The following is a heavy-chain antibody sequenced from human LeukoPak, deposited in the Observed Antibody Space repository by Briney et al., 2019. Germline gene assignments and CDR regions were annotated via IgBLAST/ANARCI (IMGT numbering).Heavy chain of an antibody. CDR3: ARLYYYDSSGYYPLLDY. D-gene: IGHD3-22*01. V-gene: IGHV3-23*01. CDR2: ISGSGDST. Sequence: GGSLRLSCAASGFTFSSYAMSWVRQAPGKGLEWISIISGSGDSTYYADSVKGRFTISRDNAKNTLYLQMNSLRAEDTAVYYCARLYYYDSSGYYPLLDYWGQGTLVTVSS. J-gene: IGHJ4*02. CDR1: GFTFSSYA.